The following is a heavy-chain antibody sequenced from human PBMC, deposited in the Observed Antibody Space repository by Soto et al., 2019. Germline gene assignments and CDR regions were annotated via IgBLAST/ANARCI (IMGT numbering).Heavy chain of an antibody. D-gene: IGHD6-13*01. J-gene: IGHJ5*02. CDR1: GFTFGDYA. V-gene: IGHV3-49*03. CDR3: TRVSTYSSTWYWFDP. Sequence: GGSLRLSCTASGFTFGDYAMSWFRQAPGKGLEWVGFIRSKAYGGTTEYAASVKGRFTISRDDSKSIAYLQMNSLKTEDTAVYYCTRVSTYSSTWYWFDPWGQGPLVTLSS. CDR2: IRSKAYGGTT.